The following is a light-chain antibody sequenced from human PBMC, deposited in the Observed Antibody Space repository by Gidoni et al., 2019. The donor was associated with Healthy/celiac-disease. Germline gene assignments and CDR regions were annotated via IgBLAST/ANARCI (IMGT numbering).Light chain of an antibody. CDR3: QAWDSSPYV. CDR2: QDS. V-gene: IGLV3-1*01. Sequence: SYELTQPPSVSVSPGQTASITCSGDKLGDKYACWYQQKPGQSPVLVIYQDSKRPSGIPERFSGYNSGNTATLTISGTQAMDEADYYCQAWDSSPYVFGTGTKVTVL. J-gene: IGLJ1*01. CDR1: KLGDKY.